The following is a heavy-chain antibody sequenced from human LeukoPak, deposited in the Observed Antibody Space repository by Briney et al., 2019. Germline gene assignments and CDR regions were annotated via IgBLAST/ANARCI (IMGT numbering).Heavy chain of an antibody. CDR2: VDWNGST. D-gene: IGHD6-13*01. CDR3: ARRAPIAAAGDY. Sequence: SETLSLTCSVSGDSISYSRYYWAWIRQPPGKGLEWIGSVDWNGSTNYNPSLKSRVTISVDKSKNQFSLKLSSVTAADTAVYYCARRAPIAAAGDYWGQGTLVTVSS. J-gene: IGHJ4*02. CDR1: GDSISYSRYY. V-gene: IGHV4-39*07.